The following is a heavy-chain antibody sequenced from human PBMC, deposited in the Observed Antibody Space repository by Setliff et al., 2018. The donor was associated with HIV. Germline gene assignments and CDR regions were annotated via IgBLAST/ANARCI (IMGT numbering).Heavy chain of an antibody. V-gene: IGHV4-34*01. CDR3: ARELRGTWGGPPYYFDS. D-gene: IGHD7-27*01. CDR2: INHSGST. J-gene: IGHJ4*02. Sequence: PSETLSLTCAVYGGSFSGYYWGWIRQPPGKGLEWIGEINHSGSTNYNPSLKSRVTISLDTSKNQFSLKLSSVTAADTAIFYCARELRGTWGGPPYYFDSWGQGTLVTVSS. CDR1: GGSFSGYY.